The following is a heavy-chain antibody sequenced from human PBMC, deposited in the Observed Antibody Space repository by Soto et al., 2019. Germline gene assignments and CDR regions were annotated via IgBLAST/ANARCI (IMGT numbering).Heavy chain of an antibody. CDR1: GGSIRSEGYY. CDR3: AREAGTHYFDY. Sequence: TSETLSLTCTVSGGSIRSEGYYWSWIRQHPGKGLEWIGYSYYRGSTFYTPSLESRVTMSVDTSRNQFSLQLSSVTAADTAVYYCAREAGTHYFDYWGPGTLVTVSS. D-gene: IGHD6-13*01. V-gene: IGHV4-31*03. J-gene: IGHJ4*02. CDR2: SYYRGST.